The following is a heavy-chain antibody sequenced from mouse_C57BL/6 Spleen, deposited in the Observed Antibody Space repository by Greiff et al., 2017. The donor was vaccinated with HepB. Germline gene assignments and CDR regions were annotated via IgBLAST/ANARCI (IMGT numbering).Heavy chain of an antibody. D-gene: IGHD1-1*01. CDR1: GYTFTDYE. CDR3: TRVITTVGVHWYFDV. CDR2: IDPETGGT. Sequence: VQLQQSGAELVRPGASVTLSCKASGYTFTDYEMHWVKQTPVHGLEWIGAIDPETGGTAYNQKFKGKAILTADKSSSTAYMELRSLTSEDSAVYYCTRVITTVGVHWYFDVGGTGTTVTVSS. V-gene: IGHV1-15*01. J-gene: IGHJ1*03.